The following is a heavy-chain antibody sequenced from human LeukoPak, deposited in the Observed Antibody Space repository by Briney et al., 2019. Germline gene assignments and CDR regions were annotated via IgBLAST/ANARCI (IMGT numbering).Heavy chain of an antibody. J-gene: IGHJ4*02. D-gene: IGHD2-2*01. CDR3: ASLGYCSSTSCPFDY. Sequence: GGSLRLSCAASGFTVSSNYMSWVRQAPGKGLEWVSVIYSGGSTYYADSVKGRFTISRDNSKNTLYLQMNSLRAEDTAVYYCASLGYCSSTSCPFDYWGQGTLVTASS. V-gene: IGHV3-66*02. CDR1: GFTVSSNY. CDR2: IYSGGST.